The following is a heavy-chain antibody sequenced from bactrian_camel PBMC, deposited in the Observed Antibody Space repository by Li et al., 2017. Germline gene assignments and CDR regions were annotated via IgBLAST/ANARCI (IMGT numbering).Heavy chain of an antibody. Sequence: VQLVESGGGLVQPGGSLRLSCAGSGFTDITFSRYSMSWVRQAPGKGLEWVSNINSSGRNTNYADSVKGRFIISRDNAKNTLYLQLNSLKTEDMAMYYCVRDISNCDSCFHDWGQGTQVTVS. D-gene: IGHD1*01. CDR1: GFTDITFSRYS. CDR3: VRDISNCDSCFHD. J-gene: IGHJ4*01. V-gene: IGHV3S42*01. CDR2: INSSGRNT.